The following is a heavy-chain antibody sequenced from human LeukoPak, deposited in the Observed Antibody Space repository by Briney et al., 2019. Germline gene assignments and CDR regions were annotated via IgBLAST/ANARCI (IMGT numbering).Heavy chain of an antibody. V-gene: IGHV4-39*01. CDR1: GGSISSSSYY. CDR2: IYYSGST. J-gene: IGHJ4*02. Sequence: SETLSLTCTVSGGSISSSSYYWGWIRQPPGKGLEWIGSIYYSGSTYYNPSLKSRVTISVDTSKNQFSLKLSSVTAADTAVYYCARLSSWANFDYWGQGTLVTVSS. D-gene: IGHD6-13*01. CDR3: ARLSSWANFDY.